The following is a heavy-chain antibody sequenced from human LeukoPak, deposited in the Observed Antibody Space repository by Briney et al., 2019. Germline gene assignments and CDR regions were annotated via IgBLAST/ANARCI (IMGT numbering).Heavy chain of an antibody. J-gene: IGHJ4*02. CDR1: GFTVSTNY. V-gene: IGHV3-66*01. CDR3: ARAFSAKLNFDY. D-gene: IGHD3-3*02. CDR2: MYSGGST. Sequence: PGGSLRLTCVASGFTVSTNYMSWVRQPPGKGLEWVSAMYSGGSTYYADSVKDRFTISRGISKNTLYLQIHNLGAEDTAVYYCARAFSAKLNFDYWGRGTRVTVSS.